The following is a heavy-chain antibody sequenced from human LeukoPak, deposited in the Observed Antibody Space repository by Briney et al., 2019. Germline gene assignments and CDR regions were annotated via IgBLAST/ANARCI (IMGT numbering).Heavy chain of an antibody. J-gene: IGHJ4*02. Sequence: SGTLSLTCTVPGGSISSSSYCWGRIRPPPGTGLEWLGSIYYSGSTYYNPSLKSRVTISVDTSKNQFSLKLSSVTAADTAVYYCARTTSHSYDSGVYYYVDYWGQGTLVTVSS. D-gene: IGHD3-22*01. CDR2: IYYSGST. V-gene: IGHV4-39*01. CDR1: GGSISSSSYC. CDR3: ARTTSHSYDSGVYYYVDY.